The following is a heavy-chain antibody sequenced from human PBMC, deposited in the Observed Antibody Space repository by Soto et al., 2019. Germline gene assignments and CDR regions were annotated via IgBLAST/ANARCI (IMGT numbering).Heavy chain of an antibody. V-gene: IGHV3-23*01. J-gene: IGHJ4*02. CDR1: GFTFSSYA. CDR3: AKGTCKSGGSCYSTSDY. Sequence: VQLLESGGGLVQPGGSLRLSCAASGFTFSSYAMSWVRQAPGKGLEWVSGISGSGGSTYYADSVKGRFTISRDNSESSLFLQMNSLRAEDTAIYYCAKGTCKSGGSCYSTSDYWGQGTLVTVSS. CDR2: ISGSGGST. D-gene: IGHD2-15*01.